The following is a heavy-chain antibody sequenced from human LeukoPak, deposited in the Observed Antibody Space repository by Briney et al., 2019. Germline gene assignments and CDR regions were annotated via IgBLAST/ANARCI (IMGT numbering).Heavy chain of an antibody. CDR3: ARSYYYDLYFDC. D-gene: IGHD3-22*01. Sequence: PSETLSLTCTVSGGSISSSSYYWGWIRQPPGKGLEWIGSIYYSGSTYYNPSLKSRVTISVDTSKNQFSLKLSSVTAADTAVYYCARSYYYDLYFDCWGQGTLVTVSS. CDR1: GGSISSSSYY. J-gene: IGHJ4*02. CDR2: IYYSGST. V-gene: IGHV4-39*01.